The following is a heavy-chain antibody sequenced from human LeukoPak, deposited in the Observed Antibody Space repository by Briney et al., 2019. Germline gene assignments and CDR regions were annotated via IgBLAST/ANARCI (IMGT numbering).Heavy chain of an antibody. CDR3: ARHDCGSMSCYISIPFDY. CDR2: FYYSKNT. CDR1: GGSISSSSYY. D-gene: IGHD2-2*02. J-gene: IGHJ4*02. V-gene: IGHV4-39*01. Sequence: PSETLSLTCTVSGGSISSSSYYWGWIRQPPGKGLEWIGSFYYSKNTYYNPSLKSRVIISVDTSKNQFSLKLSSVTAADTGVYYCARHDCGSMSCYISIPFDYWGQGILVTVSS.